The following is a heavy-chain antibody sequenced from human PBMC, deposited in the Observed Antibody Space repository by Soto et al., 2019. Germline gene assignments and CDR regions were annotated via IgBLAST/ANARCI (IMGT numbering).Heavy chain of an antibody. CDR1: GYTFTSYG. V-gene: IGHV1-18*01. J-gene: IGHJ4*02. Sequence: QVHLVQSGAEVKKPGASVKVSCKASGYTFTSYGITWVRQAPGQGLEWIGWISAHNGNTDYAQKLQGRVIVTRDTSTNTAYMELRSLRSDDTAVYYCARGRYGDYWGQGALVTVSS. D-gene: IGHD1-1*01. CDR2: ISAHNGNT. CDR3: ARGRYGDY.